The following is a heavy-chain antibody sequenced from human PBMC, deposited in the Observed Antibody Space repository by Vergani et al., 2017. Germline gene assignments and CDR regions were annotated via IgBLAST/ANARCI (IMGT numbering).Heavy chain of an antibody. J-gene: IGHJ5*02. Sequence: QVQLQESGPGLVKPSETLSLTCTVSGGSISSGSYYWSWIRQPAGKGLEWIGRIYTSGSTNYNPSLKSRVTISVDTSKNQFSLKLSSVTAADTAVYYCARATVGAQGDWFDPWGQGTLVTVSS. CDR2: IYTSGST. CDR1: GGSISSGSYY. D-gene: IGHD1-26*01. V-gene: IGHV4-61*02. CDR3: ARATVGAQGDWFDP.